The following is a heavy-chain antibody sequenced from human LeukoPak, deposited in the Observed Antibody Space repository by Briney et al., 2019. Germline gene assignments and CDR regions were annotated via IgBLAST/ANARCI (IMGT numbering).Heavy chain of an antibody. D-gene: IGHD1-14*01. CDR3: LRQGPGNPPR. J-gene: IGHJ4*02. Sequence: GGSLRLSCAASGSGVSSNGMSWVRQAPGKGLEWVSLIYAGGGSGAYYADSVRGRSTGSRRDSKNTLDLQMNSLRVDDTAMYYCLRQGPGNPPRWGQGTLVTVSS. V-gene: IGHV3-53*04. CDR2: IYAGGGSGA. CDR1: GSGVSSNG.